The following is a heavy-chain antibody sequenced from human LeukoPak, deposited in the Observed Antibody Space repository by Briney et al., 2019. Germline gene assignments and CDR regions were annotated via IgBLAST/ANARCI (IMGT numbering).Heavy chain of an antibody. CDR3: ARGFSIVGATLPFDY. J-gene: IGHJ4*02. V-gene: IGHV3-74*01. Sequence: GGSLRLSCAASGFTFSTYWMHWVRQAPGKGLVWVSRINSDGSNTNYADSVKGRFTISRDNAKNTLYLQMNSLRAEDTAVYYCARGFSIVGATLPFDYWGQGTLVTVSS. D-gene: IGHD1-26*01. CDR2: INSDGSNT. CDR1: GFTFSTYW.